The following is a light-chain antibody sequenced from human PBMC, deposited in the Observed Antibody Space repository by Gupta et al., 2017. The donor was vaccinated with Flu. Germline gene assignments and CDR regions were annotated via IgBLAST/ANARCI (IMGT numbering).Light chain of an antibody. Sequence: SSELTQDPAVSVALGQTVRITCQGDSLRSYYASWYQQTPGQAPVLVIYGENKRPSGIPYRFSGSRSGNTASLTITGAQAEDEADYYCNSRDSSGNHLWVFGGGTKLTVL. CDR3: NSRDSSGNHLWV. J-gene: IGLJ3*02. CDR1: SLRSYY. CDR2: GEN. V-gene: IGLV3-19*01.